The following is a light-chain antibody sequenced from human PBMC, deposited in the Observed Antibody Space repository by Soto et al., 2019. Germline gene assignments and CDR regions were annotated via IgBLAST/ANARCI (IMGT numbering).Light chain of an antibody. J-gene: IGLJ3*02. V-gene: IGLV2-14*01. CDR3: SSYTSSSTEV. CDR1: SSDVGGYNY. CDR2: EVS. Sequence: QSALTQPASVSGSPGQSITISCTGTSSDVGGYNYVSWYQQHPGKAPKVMIYEVSNRPSGVSNRFSGSKSGNTASLTISGLQAEDEADYYCSSYTSSSTEVFGGWTKVTVL.